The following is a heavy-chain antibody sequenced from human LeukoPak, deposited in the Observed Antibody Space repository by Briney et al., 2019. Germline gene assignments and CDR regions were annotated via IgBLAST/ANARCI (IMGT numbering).Heavy chain of an antibody. D-gene: IGHD2-21*02. Sequence: PGGSLRLSCAASGFTFSSYGMHWVHQAPGKGLEWVAVIWYDGSNKYYADSVKGRFTISRDNSKNTLYLQMNSLRAEDTAVYYCATPFGDSPGYGMDVWGKGTTVTVSS. J-gene: IGHJ6*04. CDR1: GFTFSSYG. CDR3: ATPFGDSPGYGMDV. V-gene: IGHV3-33*01. CDR2: IWYDGSNK.